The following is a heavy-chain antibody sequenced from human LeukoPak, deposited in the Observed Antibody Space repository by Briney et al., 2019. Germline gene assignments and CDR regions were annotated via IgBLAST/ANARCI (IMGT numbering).Heavy chain of an antibody. CDR1: GGSMTNLY. CDR2: IYDSGST. J-gene: IGHJ4*02. V-gene: IGHV4-59*01. CDR3: ASAAGWLRFDF. D-gene: IGHD5-12*01. Sequence: PSETLSLTCSVSGGSMTNLYWTWIRQPPGKGLEWIGDIYDSGSTRYNTSLESRVTISVDTSKNQFSLKLSSVTAADTAVYYCASAAGWLRFDFWGQGTLVTVSS.